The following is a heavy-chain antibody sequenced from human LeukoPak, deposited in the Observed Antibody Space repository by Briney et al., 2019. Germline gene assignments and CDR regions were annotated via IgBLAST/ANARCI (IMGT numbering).Heavy chain of an antibody. D-gene: IGHD3-16*02. CDR3: ARDAITFGGVIEDDY. CDR2: IYYSGST. CDR1: DDSITMYY. J-gene: IGHJ4*02. V-gene: IGHV4-39*07. Sequence: PSETLSLTCSVSDDSITMYYWTWIRQPPGKGLEWIGSIYYSGSTYYNPSLKSRVTISVDTSKNQFSLKLSSVTAADTAVYYCARDAITFGGVIEDDYWGQGTLVTVSS.